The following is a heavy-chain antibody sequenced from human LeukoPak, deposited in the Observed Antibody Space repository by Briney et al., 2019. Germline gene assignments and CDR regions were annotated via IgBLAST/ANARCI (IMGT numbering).Heavy chain of an antibody. J-gene: IGHJ4*02. Sequence: NTSETLSLTCTVSGGSISSYYWSWIRQPPGKGLEWIGYIYYSGSTNYNPSLKSRVTISVDTSKNQFSLKLSSVTAADTAVYYCARDGVYGDYYGYWGQGTLVTVSS. CDR3: ARDGVYGDYYGY. V-gene: IGHV4-59*01. CDR1: GGSISSYY. CDR2: IYYSGST. D-gene: IGHD4-17*01.